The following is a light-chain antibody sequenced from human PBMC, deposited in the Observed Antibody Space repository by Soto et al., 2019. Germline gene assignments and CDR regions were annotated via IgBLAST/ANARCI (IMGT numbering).Light chain of an antibody. CDR2: LNSDGSH. CDR3: QIWGSGIRV. CDR1: SGHSSYA. Sequence: QLVLTQSPSASASLGASVKLTCTLSSGHSSYAIAWHQQQPEKGPRYLMKLNSDGSHSKGDGIPDRFSGSSSGAERYLTISTLQSEDEADYYCQIWGSGIRVFGGGTKLTVL. V-gene: IGLV4-69*01. J-gene: IGLJ3*02.